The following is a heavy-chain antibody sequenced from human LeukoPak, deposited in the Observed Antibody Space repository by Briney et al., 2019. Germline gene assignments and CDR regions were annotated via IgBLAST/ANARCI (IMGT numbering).Heavy chain of an antibody. CDR2: ITTSGTST. D-gene: IGHD1-26*01. V-gene: IGHV3-48*04. CDR1: GFTFSSYS. CDR3: VVHSATSCY. Sequence: GGSLRLSCAASGFTFSSYSMNWVRQAPGKGLEWISYITTSGTSTYYADSVKGRVTISRDNGKTALSLQMNSLRAEDTAVYYCVVHSATSCYWGQGTLVTVSS. J-gene: IGHJ4*02.